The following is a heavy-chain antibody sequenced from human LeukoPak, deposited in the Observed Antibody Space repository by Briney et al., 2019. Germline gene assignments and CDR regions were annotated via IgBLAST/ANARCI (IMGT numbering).Heavy chain of an antibody. CDR1: GGSISSDNYY. CDR3: ARGVYNYGGHNWFDP. V-gene: IGHV4-61*09. D-gene: IGHD5-18*01. CDR2: IYTSGTT. J-gene: IGHJ5*02. Sequence: SETLSLTCTVSGGSISSDNYYWTWIRQPAGKGLEWIGHIYTSGTTNYNPSLKSRVTILLDTSKNQFSLNLSSVTAADTAVYYCARGVYNYGGHNWFDPWGQGTLVTVSS.